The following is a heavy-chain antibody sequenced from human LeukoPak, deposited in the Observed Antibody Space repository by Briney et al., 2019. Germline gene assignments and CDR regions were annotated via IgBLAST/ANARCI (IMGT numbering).Heavy chain of an antibody. Sequence: PGGSPRLSCAASGFTFSSYAMSWVRQAPGKGLEWVSAISGSGGSTYNADSVKGRFTISRDNSKNTLYLQMNSLRAEDTAVYYCAVRVQDAFNIWGQGTMVTVSS. V-gene: IGHV3-23*01. CDR2: ISGSGGST. CDR1: GFTFSSYA. CDR3: AVRVQDAFNI. J-gene: IGHJ3*02. D-gene: IGHD4/OR15-4a*01.